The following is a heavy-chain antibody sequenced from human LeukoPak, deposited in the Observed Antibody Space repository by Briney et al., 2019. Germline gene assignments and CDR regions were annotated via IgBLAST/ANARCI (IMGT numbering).Heavy chain of an antibody. CDR3: ARDRDWNSGFDY. V-gene: IGHV3-21*01. Sequence: PGGSLGLSCAASGFTFSSYAMSWVRQAPRKGLEWVSSISTSSSYIYYADSVKGRFTISRDNARNSLYLQMNSLRAEDTAVYYSARDRDWNSGFDYWGQGTLVTVSS. CDR2: ISTSSSYI. CDR1: GFTFSSYA. J-gene: IGHJ4*02. D-gene: IGHD1-7*01.